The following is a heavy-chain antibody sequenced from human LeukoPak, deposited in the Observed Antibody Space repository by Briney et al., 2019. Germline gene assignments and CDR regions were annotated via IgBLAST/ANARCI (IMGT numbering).Heavy chain of an antibody. V-gene: IGHV5-51*01. CDR2: IYPGDSDT. D-gene: IGHD3-10*01. CDR3: ATPSGGSFPDY. J-gene: IGHJ4*02. Sequence: GESLKISCKASGYTFIKYWIGWVRQMPGKGLEWMAIIYPGDSDTRYSPSFQGQVTISADKSINTAYLQWSSLKASDSGMYYCATPSGGSFPDYWGQGTLVTVSS. CDR1: GYTFIKYW.